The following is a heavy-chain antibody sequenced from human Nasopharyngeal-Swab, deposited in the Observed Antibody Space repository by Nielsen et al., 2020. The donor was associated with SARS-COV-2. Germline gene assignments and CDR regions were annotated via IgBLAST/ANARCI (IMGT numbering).Heavy chain of an antibody. CDR2: INHRGRT. J-gene: IGHJ6*02. V-gene: IGHV4-34*01. CDR3: ARGTVYYYDSSGYYYYYYYGMDV. Sequence: WIRQPPGEGLERNGEINHRGRTNYNPSLKSRVTISVDTSKNQFSLKLNSVTAADTAVYYCARGTVYYYDSSGYYYYYYYGMDVWGQGTTVTVSS. D-gene: IGHD3-22*01.